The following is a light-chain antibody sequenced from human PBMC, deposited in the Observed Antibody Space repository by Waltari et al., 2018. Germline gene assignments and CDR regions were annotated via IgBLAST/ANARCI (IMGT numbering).Light chain of an antibody. CDR3: DSWDSSGSHVL. V-gene: IGLV3-19*01. Sequence: SSALTQDPAVSVSLGHTFRLTCQGASLRSYSASWYQQKPGQAPVLVVYGNNNRPSGIPERFSGSRSGNTASLTITGAQVEDEADYYCDSWDSSGSHVLFGGGTRLTVL. J-gene: IGLJ2*01. CDR2: GNN. CDR1: SLRSYS.